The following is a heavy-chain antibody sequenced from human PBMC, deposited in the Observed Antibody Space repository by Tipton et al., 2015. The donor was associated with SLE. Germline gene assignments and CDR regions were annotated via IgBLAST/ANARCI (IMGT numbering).Heavy chain of an antibody. CDR1: RYSISSGYF. CDR3: ARGGIGGYDSFDY. V-gene: IGHV4-61*01. CDR2: VSYSGVT. Sequence: TLSLTCTVSRYSISSGYFWGWIRQPPGKGLEYIGYVSYSGVTNSNPSLKSRVTISVDTSKNQFSLKLNSVTAADTAVYYCARGGIGGYDSFDYWGQGTLVTVSS. J-gene: IGHJ4*02. D-gene: IGHD5-12*01.